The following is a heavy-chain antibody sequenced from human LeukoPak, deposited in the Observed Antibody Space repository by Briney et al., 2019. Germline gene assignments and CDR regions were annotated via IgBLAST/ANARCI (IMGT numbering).Heavy chain of an antibody. J-gene: IGHJ4*02. D-gene: IGHD2-15*01. Sequence: GGSLRLSCEASGFTFIRYAMNWVRQAPGKRLEWVSVISGNGSATYYADSVKGRFTISRDNAKNTLYLQMDSLRAEDMAVYYCAKRPIVAASGPYFFDYWGQGTLVAVSS. CDR2: ISGNGSAT. CDR1: GFTFIRYA. CDR3: AKRPIVAASGPYFFDY. V-gene: IGHV3-23*01.